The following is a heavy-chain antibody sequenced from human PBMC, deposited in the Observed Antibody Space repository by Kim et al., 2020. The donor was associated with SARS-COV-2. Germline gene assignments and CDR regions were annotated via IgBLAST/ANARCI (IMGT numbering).Heavy chain of an antibody. CDR1: GFTFSSYS. D-gene: IGHD3-3*01. Sequence: GGSLRLSCAASGFTFSSYSMNWVRQAPGKGLEWVSYISSSSGTRYYADSVKGRFTISRDNAKNSLYLQINGLRDEDTAVYYCARDRITVLGVGPTPLDYWGEETLVTVSA. CDR3: ARDRITVLGVGPTPLDY. J-gene: IGHJ4*02. CDR2: ISSSSGTR. V-gene: IGHV3-48*02.